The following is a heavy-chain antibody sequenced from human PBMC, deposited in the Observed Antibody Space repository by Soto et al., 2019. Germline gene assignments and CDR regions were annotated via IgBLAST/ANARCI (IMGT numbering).Heavy chain of an antibody. J-gene: IGHJ5*02. CDR1: GYTFCTYW. V-gene: IGHV5-51*01. CDR3: ARTYCSTPSCYNNWFDP. Sequence: PGASLKISCKGSGYTFCTYWIAWVRQMPGKGLEWMGIIYPDDSETKYSPSFQGQVTFSADKSVKTAYLQWSSLKASDTAIYYCARTYCSTPSCYNNWFDPWGQGTLVTVSS. CDR2: IYPDDSET. D-gene: IGHD3-10*01.